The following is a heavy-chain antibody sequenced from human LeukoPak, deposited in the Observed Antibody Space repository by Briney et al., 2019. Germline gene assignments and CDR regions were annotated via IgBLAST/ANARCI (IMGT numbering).Heavy chain of an antibody. J-gene: IGHJ4*02. D-gene: IGHD6-6*01. CDR1: GRSISSYY. CDR2: IYYSGST. V-gene: IGHV4-59*08. CDR3: ANTHLAAPPFDY. Sequence: SETLSLTCTVSGRSISSYYWRWIRQPPAKRLDCILYIYYSGSTNYNPSLKSRVTISVDTSKNQFSLRLSSVTAADTAVYYCANTHLAAPPFDYWGQGTLVTVSS.